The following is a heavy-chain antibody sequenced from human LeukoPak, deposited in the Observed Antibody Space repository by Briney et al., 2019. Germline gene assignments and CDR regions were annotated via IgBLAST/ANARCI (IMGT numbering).Heavy chain of an antibody. Sequence: ASVKVSCKASGYTFTSYGISWVRQAPGQGLEWMGWISAYNGNTNYAQKLQGRVTMTTDTSTSTAYMELRSLRSDDTAVYYCARDLRYNWNDVRPAFDIWGQGRMVTVSS. J-gene: IGHJ3*02. V-gene: IGHV1-18*01. CDR2: ISAYNGNT. D-gene: IGHD1-1*01. CDR1: GYTFTSYG. CDR3: ARDLRYNWNDVRPAFDI.